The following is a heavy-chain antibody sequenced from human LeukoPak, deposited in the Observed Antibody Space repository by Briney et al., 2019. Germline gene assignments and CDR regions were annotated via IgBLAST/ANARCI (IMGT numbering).Heavy chain of an antibody. Sequence: SETLSLTCTVSGGSISSGDYYWSWLRQPPGKGLEWIGYIYYSGSTYYSPSLKSRVTISVDTSKNQFSLKLSSVTAADTAVYYCARDGREYCGGDCYSLNGMDVWGQGTTVTVSS. V-gene: IGHV4-30-4*01. CDR3: ARDGREYCGGDCYSLNGMDV. J-gene: IGHJ6*02. CDR2: IYYSGST. D-gene: IGHD2-21*02. CDR1: GGSISSGDYY.